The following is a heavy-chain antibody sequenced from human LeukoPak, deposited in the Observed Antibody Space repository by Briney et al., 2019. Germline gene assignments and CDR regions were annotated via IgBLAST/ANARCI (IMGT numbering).Heavy chain of an antibody. CDR3: ARDSSGYYFDY. CDR1: GGSISSGGYS. Sequence: PSQTLSLTCAVSGGSISSGGYSWSWIRQPPGKGLEWIGYIYHSGSTYYNPSLKSRVTISVDRSKNQFSLKLSSVTAADTAVYYCARDSSGYYFDYWAREPWSPSPQ. J-gene: IGHJ4*02. V-gene: IGHV4-30-2*01. D-gene: IGHD3-22*01. CDR2: IYHSGST.